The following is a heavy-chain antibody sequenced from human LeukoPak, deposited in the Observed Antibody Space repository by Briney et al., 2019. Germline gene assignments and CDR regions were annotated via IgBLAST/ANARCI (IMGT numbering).Heavy chain of an antibody. D-gene: IGHD3-22*01. V-gene: IGHV1-2*02. CDR3: ARSHYYDSSGYYTFDY. Sequence: ASVNVSCRASGYTFTGYYMHWVRQAPGQGLGWMGWIKLNSGDTNYAQKFQGRVTMTRDTSISTGYMELSRLRSDDTAVYYCARSHYYDSSGYYTFDYWGQGTLVTVPS. J-gene: IGHJ4*02. CDR1: GYTFTGYY. CDR2: IKLNSGDT.